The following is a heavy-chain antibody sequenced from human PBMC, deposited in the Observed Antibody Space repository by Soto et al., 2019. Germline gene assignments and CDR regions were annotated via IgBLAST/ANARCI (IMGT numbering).Heavy chain of an antibody. V-gene: IGHV3-66*01. CDR2: IYSGGST. Sequence: GGSLRLSCAASGFTVSSNYMSWVRQAPGKGLEWVSVIYSGGSTYYAECVKGRFTISRDKSKNTLYLQMNSLRAEDTAVYYCARGGFPTGTIAPNIDYFDYWGQGTLVTVSS. D-gene: IGHD1-1*01. CDR1: GFTVSSNY. CDR3: ARGGFPTGTIAPNIDYFDY. J-gene: IGHJ4*02.